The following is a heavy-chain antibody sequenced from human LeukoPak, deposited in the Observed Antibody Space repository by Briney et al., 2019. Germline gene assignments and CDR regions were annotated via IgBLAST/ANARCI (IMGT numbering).Heavy chain of an antibody. J-gene: IGHJ4*02. CDR2: LSYDGSNK. V-gene: IGHV3-30*18. Sequence: GGSLRLSCAASGFTFSSYGMHWVRQAPGKGLEWVAVLSYDGSNKYYADSVKGRFTISRDNSKNTLYLQMNSLRAEDTAVYYCAKEGRYCSGGSCYSGYYFDYWGQGTLVTVSS. CDR1: GFTFSSYG. CDR3: AKEGRYCSGGSCYSGYYFDY. D-gene: IGHD2-15*01.